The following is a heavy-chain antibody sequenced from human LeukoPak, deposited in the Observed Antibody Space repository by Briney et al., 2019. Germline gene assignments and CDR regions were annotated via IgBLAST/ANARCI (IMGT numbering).Heavy chain of an antibody. Sequence: SETLSLTCTVSGGSISSYYWGWIRQPPGKGLEWIGSIYYSGNTYYNPSLKSRVTISVDTSKNQFSLKLSSVTAADTAVYYCARLLRDGYNWNYFDYWGQGTLVTVSS. D-gene: IGHD5-24*01. CDR1: GGSISSYY. V-gene: IGHV4-39*07. CDR3: ARLLRDGYNWNYFDY. J-gene: IGHJ4*02. CDR2: IYYSGNT.